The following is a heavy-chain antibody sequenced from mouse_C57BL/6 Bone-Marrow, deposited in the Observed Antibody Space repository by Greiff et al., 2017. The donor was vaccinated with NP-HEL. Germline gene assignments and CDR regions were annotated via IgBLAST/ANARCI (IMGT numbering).Heavy chain of an antibody. CDR2: INPYNGGT. CDR1: GYTFTDYY. CDR3: ARRRYSNYGWYFDV. D-gene: IGHD2-5*01. V-gene: IGHV1-19*01. Sequence: VQLQQSGPVLVKPGASVKMSCKASGYTFTDYYMNWVKQSHGKSLEWIGVINPYNGGTSYNQKFKGKATLTVDKSSSTAYMELNSLTSEDSAVYYCARRRYSNYGWYFDVWGTGTTVTVSS. J-gene: IGHJ1*03.